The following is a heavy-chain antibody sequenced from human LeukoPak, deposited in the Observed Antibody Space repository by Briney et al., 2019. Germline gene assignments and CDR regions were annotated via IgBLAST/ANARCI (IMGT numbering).Heavy chain of an antibody. V-gene: IGHV3-23*01. J-gene: IGHJ4*02. D-gene: IGHD6-6*01. CDR3: ASGRGIENSSPLDY. CDR1: GFTFRNYA. CDR2: ISGSGGST. Sequence: PGGSLRLSCAASGFTFRNYAMSWVRQAPGKGLEWVSTISGSGGSTYYADSVKGRFTISRDNSKNTLYLQMNSLRDEDTAVYHCASGRGIENSSPLDYWGQGTLVTVSS.